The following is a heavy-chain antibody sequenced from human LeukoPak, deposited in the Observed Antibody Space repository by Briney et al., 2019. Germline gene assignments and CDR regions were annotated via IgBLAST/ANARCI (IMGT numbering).Heavy chain of an antibody. CDR1: GGSFSGYY. V-gene: IGHV4-34*01. J-gene: IGHJ4*02. CDR3: ARQGWYYDSSGYYHQNPFDY. Sequence: PSETLSLTCAVYGGSFSGYYWSWIRQPPGKGLEWIGEINHSGSTYYNPSLKSRVTISVDTSKNQFSLKLSSVTAADTAVYYCARQGWYYDSSGYYHQNPFDYWGQGTLVTVSS. CDR2: INHSGST. D-gene: IGHD3-22*01.